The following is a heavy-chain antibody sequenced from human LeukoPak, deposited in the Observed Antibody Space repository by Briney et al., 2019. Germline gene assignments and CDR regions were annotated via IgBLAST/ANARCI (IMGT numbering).Heavy chain of an antibody. D-gene: IGHD5-18*01. CDR3: ARVYTYGSPTSYLDY. V-gene: IGHV3-21*01. CDR1: GFTFSSYS. Sequence: PGGSLRLSCAASGFTFSSYSMNWVRQAPGKGLEWVSSISGSSSYIYYADSVKGRFTISRDNAKNSLFLQMNSLRAEDTAVYYCARVYTYGSPTSYLDYRGQGTVVTVSS. J-gene: IGHJ4*02. CDR2: ISGSSSYI.